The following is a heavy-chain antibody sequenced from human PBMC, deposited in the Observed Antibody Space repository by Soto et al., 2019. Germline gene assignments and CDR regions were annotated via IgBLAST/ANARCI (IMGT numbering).Heavy chain of an antibody. CDR3: ARDYGGNFTWFDP. D-gene: IGHD4-17*01. V-gene: IGHV4-39*02. J-gene: IGHJ5*02. CDR2: IYYIGNT. Sequence: QLQLQESGPGLVKPSETLSLTCTVSGGSISSRSYYWCWIRQPPGKGLEWIGSIYYIGNTYYNPSLKSRVTISVDTSKNQFSLKLSSVTASDTAVYYCARDYGGNFTWFDPWGQGTLVTVSS. CDR1: GGSISSRSYY.